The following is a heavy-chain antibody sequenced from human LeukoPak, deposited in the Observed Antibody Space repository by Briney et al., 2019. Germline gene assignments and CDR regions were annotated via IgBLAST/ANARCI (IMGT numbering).Heavy chain of an antibody. D-gene: IGHD3-3*01. V-gene: IGHV4-34*01. J-gene: IGHJ4*02. CDR3: ARVWMRGLIDY. CDR2: INHSGST. Sequence: GSLRLSCAASGFTVSSNYMSWVRQPPGKGLEWIGEINHSGSTNYNPSLKSRVTISVDTSKNQFSLKLSSVTAADTAVYYCARVWMRGLIDYWGQGTLVTVSS. CDR1: GFTVSSNY.